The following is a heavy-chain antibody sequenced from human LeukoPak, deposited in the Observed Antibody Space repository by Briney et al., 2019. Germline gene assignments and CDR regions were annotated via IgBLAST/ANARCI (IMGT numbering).Heavy chain of an antibody. CDR2: VSGDGDST. V-gene: IGHV3-43*02. CDR1: GFTFDDYA. Sequence: GGSLRLSCAASGFTFDDYAMHWVRQAPGKALEWVSLVSGDGDSTYYADSVRGRFTISRDNSKNSLYLQMNSLRNEDTALYYCAKDFCSGGSCYSFDYWGQGTLVTVSS. CDR3: AKDFCSGGSCYSFDY. D-gene: IGHD2-15*01. J-gene: IGHJ4*02.